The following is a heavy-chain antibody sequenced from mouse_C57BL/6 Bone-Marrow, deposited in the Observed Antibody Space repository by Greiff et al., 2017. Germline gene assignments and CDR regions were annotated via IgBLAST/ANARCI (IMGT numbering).Heavy chain of an antibody. D-gene: IGHD1-1*01. V-gene: IGHV1-15*01. CDR2: IDPETGGT. CDR3: TRDYYGPNWYFDV. J-gene: IGHJ1*03. CDR1: GYTFTDYE. Sequence: QVQLQQSGAELVRPGASVTLSCKASGYTFTDYEMHWVKQTPVHGLEWIGAIDPETGGTAYNQKFKGKAILTADKSSSTAYMELRSLTSEDSAVYDCTRDYYGPNWYFDVWGTGTTVTVSS.